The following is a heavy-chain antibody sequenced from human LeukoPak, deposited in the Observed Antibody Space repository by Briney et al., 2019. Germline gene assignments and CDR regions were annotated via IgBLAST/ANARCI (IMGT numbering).Heavy chain of an antibody. CDR1: GYRFTSYW. J-gene: IGHJ4*02. CDR2: IYPGDSDT. Sequence: GESLKISCKGSGYRFTSYWIGWVRQMPGKGLECMGIIYPGDSDTRYSPSFQGQVTISADKSISTAYLQWSSLKASDTATYYCARQSASLGSYYFDYWGQGTLVTVST. D-gene: IGHD7-27*01. CDR3: ARQSASLGSYYFDY. V-gene: IGHV5-51*01.